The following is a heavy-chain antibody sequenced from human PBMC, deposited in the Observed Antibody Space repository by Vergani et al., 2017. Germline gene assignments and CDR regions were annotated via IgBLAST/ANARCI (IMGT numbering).Heavy chain of an antibody. V-gene: IGHV1-18*01. Sequence: QVQLVQSGAEVKKPGASVKVSCKASGYTFDNYGISWVRQAPGQGLEWMGWISAYNSDTKYAQKLQGRVTMTTDTSTSTAYMELRSLRSDDTAVYYCARDPDIVVVPAAPYYYYYYGMDVWGQGTTVTVSS. CDR1: GYTFDNYG. CDR2: ISAYNSDT. CDR3: ARDPDIVVVPAAPYYYYYYGMDV. J-gene: IGHJ6*02. D-gene: IGHD2-2*01.